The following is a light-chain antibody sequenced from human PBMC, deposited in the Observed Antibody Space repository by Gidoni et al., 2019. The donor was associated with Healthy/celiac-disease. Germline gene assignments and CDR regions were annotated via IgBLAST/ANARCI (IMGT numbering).Light chain of an antibody. Sequence: SYELTQPPSVSVSSGQTARITCSGDALPKKYAYWYQQKSGQAPVLVIYEDSKRPSGIPERFSGSSSGTMATLTISGAQVEDEADYYCYSTDSSGNHKVFGGGTKLTV. CDR3: YSTDSSGNHKV. V-gene: IGLV3-10*01. CDR1: ALPKKY. CDR2: EDS. J-gene: IGLJ2*01.